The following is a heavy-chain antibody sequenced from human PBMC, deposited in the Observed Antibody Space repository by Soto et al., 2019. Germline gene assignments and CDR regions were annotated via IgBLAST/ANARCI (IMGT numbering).Heavy chain of an antibody. D-gene: IGHD2-8*02. V-gene: IGHV4-30-2*01. CDR1: GGSISSGGYS. CDR2: IYHSGST. J-gene: IGHJ6*04. Sequence: SETLSLTCAVSGGSISSGGYSWSWIRQPPGKGLEWIGYIYHSGSTYYNPSLKSRVTISVDRSKNQFSLKLSSVTAADTAVYYCARGADYAGGYYYGMDVGGKGTPATVSS. CDR3: ARGADYAGGYYYGMDV.